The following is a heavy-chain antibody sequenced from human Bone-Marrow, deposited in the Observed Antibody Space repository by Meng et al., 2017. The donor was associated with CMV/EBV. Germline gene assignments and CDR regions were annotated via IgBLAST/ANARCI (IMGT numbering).Heavy chain of an antibody. D-gene: IGHD3-3*01. CDR1: GGYISSSNW. CDR3: ASTTTIFGVVRGFDP. CDR2: IYHSGST. V-gene: IGHV4-4*02. J-gene: IGHJ5*02. Sequence: SGGYISSSNWWSWVRQPPGKGLEWIGEIYHSGSTNYNPYLKSRVTISVDKSKNQFSLKLSSVTAADTAVYYCASTTTIFGVVRGFDPWGQGTLVTVSS.